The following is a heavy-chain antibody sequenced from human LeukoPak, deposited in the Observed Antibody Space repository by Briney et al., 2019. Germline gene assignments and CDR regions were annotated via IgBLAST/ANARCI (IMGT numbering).Heavy chain of an antibody. V-gene: IGHV3-9*01. CDR1: GFTFDDCA. Sequence: GRSLRLSCAASGFTFDDCAMHWVRQVPGKGLKWVSGISWNSGSIGYVDSVKGRFTISRDDAKNSLYLQMNSLRAEDTAVYYCARLYQHDSSTYRPVDYWGQGTLVSVSS. CDR3: ARLYQHDSSTYRPVDY. CDR2: ISWNSGSI. J-gene: IGHJ4*02. D-gene: IGHD3-22*01.